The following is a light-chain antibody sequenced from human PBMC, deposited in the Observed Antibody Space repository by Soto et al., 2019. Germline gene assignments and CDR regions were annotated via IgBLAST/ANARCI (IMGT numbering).Light chain of an antibody. CDR2: EVS. CDR3: SSYTSSSSF. Sequence: QSALTQPASVSGSPGQSITISCTGTSSDVGGYNYVSWYQQHPGKAPKLMIYEVSNRPSGVSNRFSGSKSGNTASLTISGLQAEDEADYYCSSYTSSSSFFGGGTTLTVL. J-gene: IGLJ2*01. CDR1: SSDVGGYNY. V-gene: IGLV2-14*01.